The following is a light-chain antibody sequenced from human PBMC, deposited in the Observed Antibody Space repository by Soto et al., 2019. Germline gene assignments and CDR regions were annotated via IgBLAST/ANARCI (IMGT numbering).Light chain of an antibody. CDR1: QSILYSSNNKNH. J-gene: IGKJ1*01. CDR3: QQYYGTPWA. Sequence: DIVMTQSPDSLAVSLGERATINCKSSQSILYSSNNKNHLAWYQQKSGQPPKLLIYWASTRESGVPDRFSGSGSGTDFTLTISSLQAEAVAVYYCQQYYGTPWAFCQGTKVEVK. CDR2: WAS. V-gene: IGKV4-1*01.